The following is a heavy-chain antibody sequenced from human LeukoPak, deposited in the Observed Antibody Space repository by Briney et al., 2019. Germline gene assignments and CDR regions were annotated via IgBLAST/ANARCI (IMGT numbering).Heavy chain of an antibody. D-gene: IGHD6-19*01. CDR3: AKGSGWYFDY. CDR2: ISGSGGST. J-gene: IGHJ4*02. V-gene: IGHV3-23*01. CDR1: GFTFSSYA. Sequence: RGSLRLSCAASGFTFSSYAMSWVRQAPGKGLEWVSAISGSGGSTYYADSVKGRFTISRDNSKNTLYLQINSLRAEDTAVYYCAKGSGWYFDYWGQGTLVTVSS.